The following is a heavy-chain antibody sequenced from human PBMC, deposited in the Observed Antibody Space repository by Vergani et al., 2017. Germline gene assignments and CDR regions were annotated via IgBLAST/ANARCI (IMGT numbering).Heavy chain of an antibody. CDR1: GDSIISRSYY. CDR3: ASGKYYSDSTSHFRGRYFDV. CDR2: IYNSGNG. Sequence: QMQLQESGPGLVKASETLSLTCTVSGDSIISRSYYWGWIRQPPGKWLEWIGSIYNSGNGDSSSSFKSRVTISADTSKNQFSLRLTSVTAADTAVYYCASGKYYSDSTSHFRGRYFDVWGRGTLVTVPS. J-gene: IGHJ2*01. V-gene: IGHV4-39*01. D-gene: IGHD3-16*01.